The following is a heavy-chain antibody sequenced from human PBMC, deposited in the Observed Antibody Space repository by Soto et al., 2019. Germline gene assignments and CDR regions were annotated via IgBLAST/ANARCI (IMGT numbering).Heavy chain of an antibody. J-gene: IGHJ4*02. V-gene: IGHV3-23*01. D-gene: IGHD6-13*01. CDR2: ISGSGGST. CDR3: AKDRGSSWYPFDY. CDR1: GFTFSSYA. Sequence: WGSLRLSCAASGFTFSSYAMSWVRQAPGKGLEWVSAISGSGGSTYYADSVKGRFTISRDNSKNTLYLQMNSLRAEDTAVYYCAKDRGSSWYPFDYWGQGTLVTVSS.